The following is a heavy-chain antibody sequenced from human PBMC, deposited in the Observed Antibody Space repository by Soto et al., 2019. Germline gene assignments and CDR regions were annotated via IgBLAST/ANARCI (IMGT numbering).Heavy chain of an antibody. D-gene: IGHD6-19*01. V-gene: IGHV3-23*01. Sequence: EVQVLDSGGGLVQPGGSQRLSCEASGFTFSNYAMSWVRQAPGKGLEWVSTISATGSTLYADSVKGRFTISRDNSKNTVYLQMNFLRAEDTAVYYCATGSNKWAVAQRGYFDYWGQGTLVTVSS. J-gene: IGHJ4*02. CDR2: ISATGST. CDR1: GFTFSNYA. CDR3: ATGSNKWAVAQRGYFDY.